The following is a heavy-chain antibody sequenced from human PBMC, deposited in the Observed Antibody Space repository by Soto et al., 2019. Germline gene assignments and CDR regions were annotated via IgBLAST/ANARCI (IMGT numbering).Heavy chain of an antibody. J-gene: IGHJ4*02. V-gene: IGHV3-23*01. CDR1: GFTFTNHA. Sequence: EVQLLESGGGLVQPGGSLRLSCAAYGFTFTNHAMNWVRQAPGKGLEWVSGTSAGSATTYYADSVKGRFIISRDNSKSSLYLQMSSLGAADTAMYFCARSSSFWSDTPSRFSDYWGQGTLVTVSS. CDR3: ARSSSFWSDTPSRFSDY. D-gene: IGHD3-3*01. CDR2: TSAGSATT.